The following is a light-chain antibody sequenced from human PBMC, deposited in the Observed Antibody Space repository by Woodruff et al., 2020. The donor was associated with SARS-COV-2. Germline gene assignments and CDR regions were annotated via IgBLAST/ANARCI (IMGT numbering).Light chain of an antibody. V-gene: IGLV3-19*01. J-gene: IGLJ3*02. CDR3: NSRGNSDAPWV. CDR2: AKY. Sequence: APVLVIYAKYNRPSGIPDRFSGSSSGNTASLTITGAQAEDEADYYCNSRGNSDAPWVFGGGTKLTVL.